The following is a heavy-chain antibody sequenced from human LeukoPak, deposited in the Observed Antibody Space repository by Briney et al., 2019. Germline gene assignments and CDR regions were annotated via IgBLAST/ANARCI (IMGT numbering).Heavy chain of an antibody. Sequence: SETLSLTCTVSGGSISSSSYYWGWIRQPPGKGLEWIGYIYYSGSTNYNPSLKSRVTISVETSKNQFSLNLGSVTAADTAVYYCARVTGYMIEDYFDYWGQGTLVTVSS. CDR2: IYYSGST. J-gene: IGHJ4*02. CDR3: ARVTGYMIEDYFDY. V-gene: IGHV4-61*05. CDR1: GGSISSSSYY. D-gene: IGHD3-22*01.